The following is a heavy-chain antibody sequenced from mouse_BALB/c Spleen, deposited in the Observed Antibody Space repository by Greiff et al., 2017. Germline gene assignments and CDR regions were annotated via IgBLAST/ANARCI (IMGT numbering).Heavy chain of an antibody. V-gene: IGHV1-82*01. CDR1: GYAFSSSW. Sequence: QVQLQQSGPELVKPGASVKISCKASGYAFSSSWMNWVKQRPGQGLEWIGRIYPGDGDTNYNGKFKGKATLTADKSSSTAYMQLSSLTSVDSAVYFCARSSRYYFDYWGQGTTLTVSS. CDR2: IYPGDGDT. J-gene: IGHJ2*01. CDR3: ARSSRYYFDY. D-gene: IGHD1-1*01.